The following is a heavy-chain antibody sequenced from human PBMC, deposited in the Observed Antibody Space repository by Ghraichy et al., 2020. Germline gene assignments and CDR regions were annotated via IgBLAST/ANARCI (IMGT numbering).Heavy chain of an antibody. V-gene: IGHV1-8*01. CDR1: GYTFTSYD. D-gene: IGHD2-2*01. CDR2: MNPNSGNT. J-gene: IGHJ6*02. CDR3: ARGGYCSSTSCHPRATSYYYYGMDV. Sequence: ASVKVSCKASGYTFTSYDINWVRQATGQGLEWMGWMNPNSGNTGYAQKFQGRVTMTRNTSISTAYMELSSLRSEDTAVYYCARGGYCSSTSCHPRATSYYYYGMDVWGQGTTVTVSS.